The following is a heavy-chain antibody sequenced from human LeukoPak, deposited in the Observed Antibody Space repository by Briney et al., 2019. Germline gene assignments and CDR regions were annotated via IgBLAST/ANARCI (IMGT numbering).Heavy chain of an antibody. Sequence: PGGSLRLSCVASGFTFSSYGMHWVRQAPGKGLEWVAVTSYDGSNTYYADSVKGRFTISRDDSKNTLYLQMNSLRAEDTAVYYCARDPNLLAFDIWGQGTMVTVSS. CDR3: ARDPNLLAFDI. D-gene: IGHD2-21*01. CDR2: TSYDGSNT. CDR1: GFTFSSYG. J-gene: IGHJ3*02. V-gene: IGHV3-30*03.